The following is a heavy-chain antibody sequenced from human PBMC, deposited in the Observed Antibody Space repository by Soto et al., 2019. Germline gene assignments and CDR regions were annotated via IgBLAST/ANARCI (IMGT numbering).Heavy chain of an antibody. CDR3: ARGADIVVVPADTDYGMDV. Sequence: QVQLVESGGGVVQPGRSLRLSCAASGFTFSSYAMHWARQAPGKGLEWVAVISYDGSNKYYADSVKGRFTISRDNSKNTLYLQMNSLRAEDTAVYYCARGADIVVVPADTDYGMDVWGQGTTVTVSS. D-gene: IGHD2-2*01. CDR2: ISYDGSNK. J-gene: IGHJ6*02. V-gene: IGHV3-30-3*01. CDR1: GFTFSSYA.